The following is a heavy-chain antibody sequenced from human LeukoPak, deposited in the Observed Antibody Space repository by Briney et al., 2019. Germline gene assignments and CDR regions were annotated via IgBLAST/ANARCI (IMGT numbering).Heavy chain of an antibody. D-gene: IGHD2-2*01. CDR2: ISAYNGNT. CDR3: ARGVVPAAKRSYYYYGMDV. CDR1: GYTFTSYG. J-gene: IGHJ6*02. V-gene: IGHV1-18*01. Sequence: ASVKVSCKASGYTFTSYGISWVRQAPGQGLEWMGWISAYNGNTNYAQKLQGRVTMTTDTSTSTAYMELRSLRSDDTAVYYCARGVVPAAKRSYYYYGMDVWGQGTTVTVSS.